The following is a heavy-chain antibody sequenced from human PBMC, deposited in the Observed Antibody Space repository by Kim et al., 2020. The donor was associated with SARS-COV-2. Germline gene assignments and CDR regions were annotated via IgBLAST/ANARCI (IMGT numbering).Heavy chain of an antibody. CDR1: GFTFSDFW. V-gene: IGHV3-7*03. J-gene: IGHJ4*02. Sequence: GGSLRLSCAASGFTFSDFWMTWVRQAPGKGLEWVANIKQDGTEKFYVDSVKGRFTISRDNTENWLYLQMNNLRAEDTAIYYCGKVSIAALSADYWGQGT. D-gene: IGHD2-21*01. CDR3: GKVSIAALSADY. CDR2: IKQDGTEK.